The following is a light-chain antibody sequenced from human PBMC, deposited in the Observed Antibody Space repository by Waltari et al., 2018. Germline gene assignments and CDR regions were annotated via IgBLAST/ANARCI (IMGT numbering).Light chain of an antibody. CDR3: QAWDSSTSHVV. V-gene: IGLV3-1*01. J-gene: IGLJ2*01. CDR1: TLGDKY. Sequence: SYELTQPPSVSVSPGQTASITCSGDTLGDKYVCWYQQKPGQSPVLVIYQDTKRPSGIPERFSGSNSGNTATLTISGTQAMDEADYYCQAWDSSTSHVVFGGGTKLTVL. CDR2: QDT.